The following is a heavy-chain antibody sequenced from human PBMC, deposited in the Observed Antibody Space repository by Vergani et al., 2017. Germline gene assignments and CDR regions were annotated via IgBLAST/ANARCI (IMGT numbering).Heavy chain of an antibody. Sequence: QLQLQESGPGLVKPSETLSLTCTVSGGSISSSSYYWGWIRQPPGKGLEWMGSIYYSGSTNYNPSLKSRVTMSVDTSKHQFSLKLSSVSATDTAVYYCAGESGQYQLLWWKEGTTEHDAFDIWGQGTMVTVSS. V-gene: IGHV4-39*07. CDR2: IYYSGST. CDR1: GGSISSSSYY. J-gene: IGHJ3*02. D-gene: IGHD2-2*01. CDR3: AGESGQYQLLWWKEGTTEHDAFDI.